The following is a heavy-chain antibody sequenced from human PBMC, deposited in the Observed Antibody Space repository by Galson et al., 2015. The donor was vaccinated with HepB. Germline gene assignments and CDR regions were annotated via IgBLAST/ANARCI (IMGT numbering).Heavy chain of an antibody. D-gene: IGHD7-27*01. J-gene: IGHJ4*02. CDR2: IKEDGSDK. CDR3: TRGANWGLDS. CDR1: GFSFSGYW. V-gene: IGHV3-7*01. Sequence: SLRLSCAASGFSFSGYWMEWVRQAPGKGLEWVADIKEDGSDKNYEDSVKGRFTISRDNAKNSLYLQMNSLGFGDTAVYYCTRGANWGLDSWGQGTLVTVSS.